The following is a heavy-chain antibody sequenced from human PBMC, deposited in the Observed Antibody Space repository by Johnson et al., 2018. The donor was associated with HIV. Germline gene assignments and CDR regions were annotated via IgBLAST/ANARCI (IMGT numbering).Heavy chain of an antibody. J-gene: IGHJ3*02. Sequence: VQLVESGGGLVQPGGSLKLSCAASGFTFSGSAMHWVRQASWKGLEWVGRIRSKANSYATAYAASVKGRFTISRDDSKNTAYLQMNSLKTEDTAVYYCARGHLAVAGTGDAFDIWGQGTMVTVSS. D-gene: IGHD6-19*01. CDR1: GFTFSGSA. CDR3: ARGHLAVAGTGDAFDI. CDR2: IRSKANSYAT. V-gene: IGHV3-73*01.